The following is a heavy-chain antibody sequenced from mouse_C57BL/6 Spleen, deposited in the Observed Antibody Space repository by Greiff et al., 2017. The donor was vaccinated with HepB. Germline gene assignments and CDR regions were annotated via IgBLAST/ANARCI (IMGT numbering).Heavy chain of an antibody. CDR2: IYPGDGDT. CDR3: ASEGSFYAMDY. CDR1: GYAFSSSW. J-gene: IGHJ4*01. V-gene: IGHV1-82*01. Sequence: VKVVESGPELVKPGASVKISCKASGYAFSSSWMNWVKQRPGKGLEWIGRIYPGDGDTNYNGKFKGKATLTADKSSSTAYMQLSSLTSEDSAVYFCASEGSFYAMDYWGQGTSVTVSS. D-gene: IGHD1-1*02.